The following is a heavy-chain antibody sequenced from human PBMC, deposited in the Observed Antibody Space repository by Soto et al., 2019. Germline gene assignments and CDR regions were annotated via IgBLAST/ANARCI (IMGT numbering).Heavy chain of an antibody. J-gene: IGHJ3*01. CDR1: RFTFSNYG. Sequence: GSLRLSCAASRFTFSNYGMSWVRQAPGKGLEWVSVIGGRGNSAYYADSVQGRFTISRDNSKNTLSLQMSSLTADDTAIYYCVREGRGSFDFWGRGTMVTVSS. CDR3: VREGRGSFDF. D-gene: IGHD5-12*01. CDR2: IGGRGNSA. V-gene: IGHV3-23*01.